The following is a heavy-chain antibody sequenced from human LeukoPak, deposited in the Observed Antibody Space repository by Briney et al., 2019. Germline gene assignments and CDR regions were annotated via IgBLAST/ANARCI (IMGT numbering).Heavy chain of an antibody. CDR1: GYTFTSYG. CDR2: ISNYNGNT. J-gene: IGHJ3*02. Sequence: GASVKVSCKASGYTFTSYGINWVRQAPGQGLEWMGWISNYNGNTNYAQKLQGRVTMTTDTSTSTAYMELRSLRSDDTAVYYCARNLDQTWIQLWLTGSAFDIWGQGTMVTVSS. D-gene: IGHD5-18*01. V-gene: IGHV1-18*01. CDR3: ARNLDQTWIQLWLTGSAFDI.